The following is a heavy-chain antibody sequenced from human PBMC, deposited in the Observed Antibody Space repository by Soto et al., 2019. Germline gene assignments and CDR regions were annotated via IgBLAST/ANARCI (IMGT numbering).Heavy chain of an antibody. CDR2: IKSKTDGGTT. V-gene: IGHV3-15*01. CDR1: GFTFSNAC. J-gene: IGHJ3*02. D-gene: IGHD2-2*01. CDR3: NTAGYQDAFDI. Sequence: GGSLRLSCAASGFTFSNACMSWVRQAPGKGLEWVGRIKSKTDGGTTDYAAPVKGRFTISRDDSKNTLYLKMNSVKTEDTDVYYCNTAGYQDAFDIWGQGTMVTVSS.